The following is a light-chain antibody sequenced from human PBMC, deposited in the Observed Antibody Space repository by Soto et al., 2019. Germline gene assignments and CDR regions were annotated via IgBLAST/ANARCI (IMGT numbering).Light chain of an antibody. J-gene: IGLJ1*01. CDR1: SSNIGNNY. CDR2: DVS. V-gene: IGLV2-11*01. Sequence: QSVLTQPPSASGTPGQRVTVSCSGSSSNIGNNYVYWYQQHPGKAPKVMIYDVSKRPSGVPDRFSGSRSSNTASLTISGLQAEDEADYYCCAYAGRYTYVFGTGTKGTVL. CDR3: CAYAGRYTYV.